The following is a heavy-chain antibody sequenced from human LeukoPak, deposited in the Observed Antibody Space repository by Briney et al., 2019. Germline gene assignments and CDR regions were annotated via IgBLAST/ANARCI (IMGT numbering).Heavy chain of an antibody. CDR1: GYTFTSYY. J-gene: IGHJ4*02. CDR3: ARTYYYDSSGYRFDY. V-gene: IGHV1-46*01. D-gene: IGHD3-22*01. CDR2: IDPSGGST. Sequence: ASVKVSCKASGYTFTSYYMHWVPQAPGQGLEWMGIIDPSGGSTSYTQKFQGRVTMTRDTSTSTVYMELSSLRAEDTAVYYCARTYYYDSSGYRFDYGGQGTLVTVSS.